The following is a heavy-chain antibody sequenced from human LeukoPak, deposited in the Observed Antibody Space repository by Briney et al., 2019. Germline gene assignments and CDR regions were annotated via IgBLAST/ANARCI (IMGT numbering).Heavy chain of an antibody. CDR3: ARVVRLRFYFDY. J-gene: IGHJ4*02. Sequence: SETLSLTCTVSGDSINSVYYWGWLGPPPGNGLEWIGNIYYSGETSSHPPLRSRLTMSVDTSRNQFSLTLTSVTAADTALYHCARVVRLRFYFDYWGQGIPVTVSS. CDR1: GDSINSVYY. CDR2: IYYSGET. V-gene: IGHV4-38-2*02. D-gene: IGHD5-12*01.